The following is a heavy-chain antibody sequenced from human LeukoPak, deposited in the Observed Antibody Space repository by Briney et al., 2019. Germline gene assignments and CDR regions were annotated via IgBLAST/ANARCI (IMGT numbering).Heavy chain of an antibody. CDR1: GFTFSSYS. Sequence: GGSLRLSCAASGFTFSSYSMNWVRQAPGKGLEWVSSISSSSSYIYYAASVKGRFTISRDNAKNSLYLQMNSLRAEDTAVYYCARNSSQLAPLDYWGQGTLVTVSS. CDR3: ARNSSQLAPLDY. CDR2: ISSSSSYI. J-gene: IGHJ4*02. V-gene: IGHV3-21*01. D-gene: IGHD6-13*01.